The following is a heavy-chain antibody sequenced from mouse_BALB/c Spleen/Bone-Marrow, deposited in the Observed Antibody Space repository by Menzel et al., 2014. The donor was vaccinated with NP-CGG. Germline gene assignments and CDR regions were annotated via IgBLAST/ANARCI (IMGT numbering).Heavy chain of an antibody. D-gene: IGHD2-1*01. Sequence: VQLQQSGAELVRPGTSVKVSCKASGYAFTNYLIEWVKQRPGQGLEWIGVINPGSGGTNYNEKFKGKATLTADKSSSTAYMQLSSLTSDDSAVYFCARELLYGNYSDYWDQGTTLTVSS. J-gene: IGHJ2*01. CDR2: INPGSGGT. V-gene: IGHV1-54*01. CDR1: GYAFTNYL. CDR3: ARELLYGNYSDY.